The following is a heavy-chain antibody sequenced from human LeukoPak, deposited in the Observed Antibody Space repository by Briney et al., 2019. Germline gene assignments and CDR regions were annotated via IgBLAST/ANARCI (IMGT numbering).Heavy chain of an antibody. CDR3: ARQDKPAATTMFDY. D-gene: IGHD2-2*01. J-gene: IGHJ4*02. V-gene: IGHV3-48*04. Sequence: GGSQRLSCAASGFTFSSYSMNWVRQAPGKGLEWGSYISCNSSTIYYADSAKSRFTISRDNAKNSLSLQMNSLRAENTAVYYCARQDKPAATTMFDYWGQGTLVTVS. CDR1: GFTFSSYS. CDR2: ISCNSSTI.